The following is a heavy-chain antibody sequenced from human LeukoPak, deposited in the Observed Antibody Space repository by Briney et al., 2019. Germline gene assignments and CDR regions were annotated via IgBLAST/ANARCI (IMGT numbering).Heavy chain of an antibody. CDR2: IYHSGST. CDR1: GGSISSSNW. CDR3: ARDTGSSSWYRQYNWFDP. J-gene: IGHJ5*02. Sequence: SETLSLTCAVSGGSISSSNWWSWVRQPPGKGLEWIGEIYHSGSTNYNPSLKSRVTISVDKSKNQFSLKLSSVTAADTAVYYCARDTGSSSWYRQYNWFDPWGQGTLVTVSS. V-gene: IGHV4-4*02. D-gene: IGHD6-13*01.